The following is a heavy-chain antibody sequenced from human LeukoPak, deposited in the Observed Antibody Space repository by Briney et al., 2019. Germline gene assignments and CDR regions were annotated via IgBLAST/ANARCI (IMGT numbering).Heavy chain of an antibody. V-gene: IGHV3-23*01. D-gene: IGHD3-22*01. CDR2: ITGSGGDT. CDR3: AKDPYVGGGYHFDS. CDR1: GFTFSSYA. J-gene: IGHJ4*02. Sequence: GGSLRLXCAASGFTFSSYAMNWARQAPGKVLEWVSTITGSGGDTYYADSVKGRFTISRDNSKNTLYLQMNSLRAEDTAIYYCAKDPYVGGGYHFDSWGQGSLVTVSS.